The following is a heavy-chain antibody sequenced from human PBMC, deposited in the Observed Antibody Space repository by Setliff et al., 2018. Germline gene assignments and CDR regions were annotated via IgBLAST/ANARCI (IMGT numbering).Heavy chain of an antibody. J-gene: IGHJ6*02. CDR2: SNGGDGNT. D-gene: IGHD4-17*01. Sequence: SGYTFTSYALHWVRQAPGQMLEWMGWSNGGDGNTKYPQKFQERGTIPRDMSTSTAYMALSRLKSEDTAVYYCARSRPAGDYVTWDYYYYGMDVWGQGTTVTVSS. V-gene: IGHV1-3*01. CDR3: ARSRPAGDYVTWDYYYYGMDV. CDR1: GYTFTSYA.